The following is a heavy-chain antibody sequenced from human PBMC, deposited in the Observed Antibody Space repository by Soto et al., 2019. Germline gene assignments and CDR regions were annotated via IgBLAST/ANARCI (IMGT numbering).Heavy chain of an antibody. J-gene: IGHJ4*02. D-gene: IGHD5-12*01. Sequence: QVQLVQSGAEVKKPGSSVKVSCKASGGTFSSYTISWVRQAPGQGLEWMGRIIPILGIANYAQKFQGRVTITADKSTSTAYMELSSLRSEDTAVYYCASPVEMATITGDEYFDYWGQGTLVTVSS. CDR3: ASPVEMATITGDEYFDY. V-gene: IGHV1-69*02. CDR2: IIPILGIA. CDR1: GGTFSSYT.